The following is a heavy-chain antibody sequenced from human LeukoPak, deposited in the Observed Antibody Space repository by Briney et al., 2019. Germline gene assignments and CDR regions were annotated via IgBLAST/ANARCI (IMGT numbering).Heavy chain of an antibody. CDR3: ARARGYSLNWFDP. J-gene: IGHJ5*02. CDR1: GGSFSGYY. Sequence: PSETLSLTCAVYGGSFSGYYWSWIRQPPGKGLEWIGEINHSGSTNYNPSLKSRVTISVDTSKNQFSLKLSSVTAADTAVYYCARARGYSLNWFDPWGRGTLVTVSS. CDR2: INHSGST. D-gene: IGHD5-18*01. V-gene: IGHV4-34*01.